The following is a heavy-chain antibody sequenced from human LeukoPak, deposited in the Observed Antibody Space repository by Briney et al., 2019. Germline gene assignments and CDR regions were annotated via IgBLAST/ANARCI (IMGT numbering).Heavy chain of an antibody. CDR2: IYPGDSDT. J-gene: IGHJ6*03. CDR1: GYSFTTYW. D-gene: IGHD4/OR15-4a*01. V-gene: IGHV5-51*01. CDR3: ARGFYGGYYYYYYMDV. Sequence: GESLKISCKGSGYSFTTYWIGWVRQMPGKGLEWLGIIYPGDSDTRYSPSFEGQVTISADRSISTAYLQWSSLKASDTAMYYCARGFYGGYYYYYYMDVWGKGTTVTVSS.